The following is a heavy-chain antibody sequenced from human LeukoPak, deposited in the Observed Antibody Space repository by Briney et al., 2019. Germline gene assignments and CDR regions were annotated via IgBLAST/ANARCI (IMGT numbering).Heavy chain of an antibody. J-gene: IGHJ5*02. CDR2: IYPGDSDT. D-gene: IGHD5-18*01. CDR3: ARQRGYSYGPNWFDP. CDR1: GYSFTSYW. Sequence: GESLKISCKGSGYSFTSYWIGWVRQMPGKGLEWMGIIYPGDSDTRYSPSFQGQVTISAAKSISTAYLQWSSLKASDTAMYYCARQRGYSYGPNWFDPWGQGTLVTVSS. V-gene: IGHV5-51*01.